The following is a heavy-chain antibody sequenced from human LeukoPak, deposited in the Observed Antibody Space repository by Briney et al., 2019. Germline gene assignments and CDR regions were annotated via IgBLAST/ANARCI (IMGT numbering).Heavy chain of an antibody. CDR2: IYYSGST. J-gene: IGHJ4*02. D-gene: IGHD2-2*01. Sequence: SETLSLTCTVSGGSISSCDYYWSWIRQPPGKGLEWIGYIYYSGSTYYNPSLKSRVTISVDTSKNQFSLKLSSVTAADTAVYYCARGYCSSTSCLFDYWGQGTLVTVSS. V-gene: IGHV4-30-4*08. CDR3: ARGYCSSTSCLFDY. CDR1: GGSISSCDYY.